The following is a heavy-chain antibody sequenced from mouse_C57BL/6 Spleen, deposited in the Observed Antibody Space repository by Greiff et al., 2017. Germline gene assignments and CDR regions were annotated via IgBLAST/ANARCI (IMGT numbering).Heavy chain of an antibody. CDR1: GYAFSSSW. D-gene: IGHD3-2*02. J-gene: IGHJ4*01. CDR3: ARSQLRLLAMDY. CDR2: IYPGDGDT. Sequence: QVQLKESGPELVKPGASVKISCKASGYAFSSSWMNWVKQRPGKGLEWIGRIYPGDGDTNYNGKFKGKATLTADKSSSTAYMQLSSLTSEDSAVYFCARSQLRLLAMDYWGQGTSVTVSS. V-gene: IGHV1-82*01.